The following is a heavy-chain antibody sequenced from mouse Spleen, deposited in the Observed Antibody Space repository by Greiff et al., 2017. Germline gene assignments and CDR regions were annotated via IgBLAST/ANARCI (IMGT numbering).Heavy chain of an antibody. D-gene: IGHD4-1*01. V-gene: IGHV1-59*01. CDR1: GYTFTSYW. CDR3: ARGGTGTDY. CDR2: IDPSDSYT. Sequence: VQLQQPGAELVRPGTSVKLSCKASGYTFTSYWMHWVKQRPGQGLEWIGVIDPSDSYTNYNQKFKGKATLTVDTSSSTAYMQLSSLTSEDSAVYYCARGGTGTDYWGQGTTLTVSS. J-gene: IGHJ2*01.